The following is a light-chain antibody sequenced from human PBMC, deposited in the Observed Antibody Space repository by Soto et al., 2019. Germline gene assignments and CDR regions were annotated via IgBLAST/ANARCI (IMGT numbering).Light chain of an antibody. J-gene: IGKJ2*01. V-gene: IGKV1-5*01. CDR3: QQYKSDST. Sequence: DIQMTQSPSSLSASVGDRVTITCRASQSISHYLAWYQQKPGKAPKLLIYDASTLEGGIPSRFSGSGSGTKSTLIISSLQPDDFATYYCQQYKSDSTFGQGTKLGIK. CDR2: DAS. CDR1: QSISHY.